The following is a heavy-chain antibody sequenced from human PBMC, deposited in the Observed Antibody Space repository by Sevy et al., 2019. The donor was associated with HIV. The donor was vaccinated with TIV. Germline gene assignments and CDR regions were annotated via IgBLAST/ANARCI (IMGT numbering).Heavy chain of an antibody. CDR2: IRSDSSVM. CDR1: EFRFSDEP. D-gene: IGHD3-16*01. J-gene: IGHJ4*02. Sequence: GGSLRLSCVASEFRFSDEPMNWVRQAPGKGLEWISNIRSDSSVMSYADTVRGRFTVSRDNARNSVSLQLNSLRDEDTALYYCVRDTQFGFDYWGQGTLVTVSS. V-gene: IGHV3-48*02. CDR3: VRDTQFGFDY.